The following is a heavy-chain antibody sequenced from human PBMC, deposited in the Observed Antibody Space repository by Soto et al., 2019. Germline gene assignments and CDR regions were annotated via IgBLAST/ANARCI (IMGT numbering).Heavy chain of an antibody. J-gene: IGHJ6*03. CDR2: ISSSSSYI. V-gene: IGHV3-21*04. Sequence: PGGSLRLSCAASGFTFNNYAMSWVRQAPGKGLEWVSSISSSSSYIYYADSVKGRFTISRDNAKNSLYLQMNSLRAEDTAVYYCAKPFGCSGGSCYSGDYYMDVWGKGTTVTVSS. D-gene: IGHD2-15*01. CDR1: GFTFNNYA. CDR3: AKPFGCSGGSCYSGDYYMDV.